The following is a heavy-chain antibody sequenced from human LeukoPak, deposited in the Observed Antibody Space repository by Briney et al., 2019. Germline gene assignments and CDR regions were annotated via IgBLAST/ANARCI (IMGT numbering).Heavy chain of an antibody. CDR2: ISTSSTYK. V-gene: IGHV3-21*01. Sequence: PGGSLRLSCAASGFSLSTYSMNWVRQAPGKGLEWVSCISTSSTYKSYADSVKGRFTISRDNARNSLYLQMNSLRAGDTAVYYCARGYSGYDLSAFDIWGQGTMVTVSS. J-gene: IGHJ3*02. CDR3: ARGYSGYDLSAFDI. CDR1: GFSLSTYS. D-gene: IGHD5-12*01.